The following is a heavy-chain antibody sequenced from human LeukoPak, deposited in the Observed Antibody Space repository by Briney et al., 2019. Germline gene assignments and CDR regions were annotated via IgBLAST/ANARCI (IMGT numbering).Heavy chain of an antibody. D-gene: IGHD4-17*01. CDR1: GYTFTSYY. CDR3: ARGPYYGDYGGDWFDP. V-gene: IGHV1-46*01. Sequence: ASVKVSCKASGYTFTSYYMHWVRQAPGQGLEWMGIINPSGGSTSYAQKFQGRVTMTRDTSTSTVYMELSSLRSEDTAVYYCARGPYYGDYGGDWFDPWGQGTLVTVSS. CDR2: INPSGGST. J-gene: IGHJ5*02.